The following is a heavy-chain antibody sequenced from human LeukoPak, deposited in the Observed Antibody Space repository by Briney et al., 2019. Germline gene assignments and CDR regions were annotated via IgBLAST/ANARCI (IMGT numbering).Heavy chain of an antibody. D-gene: IGHD3-10*01. CDR1: GFAFNLYS. V-gene: IGHV3-48*04. CDR3: AREFEGQEAGAYGSGSYDVFDI. Sequence: GGSLRLSCVASGFAFNLYSMTWVRQAPGKGLEWVSYIDGGTTRIYYADSVRGRFTISRDNAKNTLYLRMNSLRAEDTAVYYCAREFEGQEAGAYGSGSYDVFDIWGQGTMVTVSS. CDR2: IDGGTTRI. J-gene: IGHJ3*02.